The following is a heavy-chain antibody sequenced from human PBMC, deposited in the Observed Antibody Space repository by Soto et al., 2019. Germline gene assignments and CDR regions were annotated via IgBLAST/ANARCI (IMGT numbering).Heavy chain of an antibody. CDR2: INHSGST. J-gene: IGHJ3*02. V-gene: IGHV4-34*01. D-gene: IGHD3-3*01. CDR3: ARWGSTMYYDFWSGYKDDAFDI. Sequence: SETLSLTCAVYGGSFSGYYWSWIRQPPGKGLEWIGEINHSGSTNYNPSLKSRVTISVDTSKNQFSLKLSSVTAADTAVYYCARWGSTMYYDFWSGYKDDAFDIWGQGTMVT. CDR1: GGSFSGYY.